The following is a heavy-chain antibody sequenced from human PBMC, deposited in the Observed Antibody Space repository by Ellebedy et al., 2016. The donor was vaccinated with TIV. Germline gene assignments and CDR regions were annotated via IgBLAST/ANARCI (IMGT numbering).Heavy chain of an antibody. D-gene: IGHD3-3*01. Sequence: GESLKISCTGSGFTVSNNYMGWVRQAPGKGLEWVSVMYRGGSIYYADSVRGRFTISRDNSKNTLYLQMNSLRVEDPAGYYCARDPRYYDFWSGYYVDYYYYGMDVWGQGTTVTVSS. V-gene: IGHV3-66*01. CDR1: GFTVSNNY. CDR2: MYRGGSI. CDR3: ARDPRYYDFWSGYYVDYYYYGMDV. J-gene: IGHJ6*02.